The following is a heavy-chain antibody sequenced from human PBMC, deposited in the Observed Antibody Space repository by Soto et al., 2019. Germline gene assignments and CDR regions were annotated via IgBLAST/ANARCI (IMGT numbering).Heavy chain of an antibody. CDR3: TRGITLIRGVIPPGYYYGMDV. D-gene: IGHD3-10*01. Sequence: QVQLVQSGAEVKKPGSSVKVSCKASGGTFSSYAISWVRQAPGQGLEWMGGFNPIFEIANYAQKFQGRVTITADESTNTAYMELSSLRSEDTAVYYCTRGITLIRGVIPPGYYYGMDVWGQGTTVAVSS. CDR2: FNPIFEIA. CDR1: GGTFSSYA. V-gene: IGHV1-69*01. J-gene: IGHJ6*02.